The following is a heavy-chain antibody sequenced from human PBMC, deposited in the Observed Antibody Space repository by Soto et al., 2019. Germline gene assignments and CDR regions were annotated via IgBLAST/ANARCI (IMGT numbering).Heavy chain of an antibody. D-gene: IGHD5-12*01. CDR3: AREGDGYNYVYYFDY. Sequence: GGSLRLSCAASGFIFRDWFMSWIRQAPGKGLEWISYISKDSGRATRYADSVKGRFTISRDNSKNTLYLQMNSLRAEDTAVYYCAREGDGYNYVYYFDYWGQGTLVTVSS. CDR1: GFIFRDWF. CDR2: ISKDSGRAT. J-gene: IGHJ4*02. V-gene: IGHV3-11*04.